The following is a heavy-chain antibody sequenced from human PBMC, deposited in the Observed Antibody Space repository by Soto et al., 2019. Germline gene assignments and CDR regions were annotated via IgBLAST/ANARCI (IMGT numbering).Heavy chain of an antibody. V-gene: IGHV1-46*01. J-gene: IGHJ6*02. Sequence: XSVKVSCNASVYTFTSYYMHWVRQAPGQGLEWMGIINPSGGSTSYAQKFQGRVTMTRDTSTSTVYMELSSLRSEDTAVYYCARDRTDTAMASYYYYGMDAWGQGTTVTVSS. CDR1: VYTFTSYY. D-gene: IGHD5-18*01. CDR2: INPSGGST. CDR3: ARDRTDTAMASYYYYGMDA.